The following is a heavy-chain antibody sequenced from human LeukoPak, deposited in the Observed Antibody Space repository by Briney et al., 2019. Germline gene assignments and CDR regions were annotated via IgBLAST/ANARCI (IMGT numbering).Heavy chain of an antibody. CDR2: IRYDGSNK. J-gene: IGHJ4*02. Sequence: GGSLRLSCAASGFTFSSYGMHWVRQAPGKGLEWVAFIRYDGSNKYYADSVKGRFTISRDNSKNTLYLQMNSLRAEDTAVYYCVRGLKTAYNYFDYWGQGTLVTVSS. CDR1: GFTFSSYG. D-gene: IGHD2-21*02. CDR3: VRGLKTAYNYFDY. V-gene: IGHV3-30*02.